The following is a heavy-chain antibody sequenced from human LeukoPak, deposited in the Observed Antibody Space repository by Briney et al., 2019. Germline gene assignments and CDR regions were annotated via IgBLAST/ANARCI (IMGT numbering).Heavy chain of an antibody. D-gene: IGHD3-3*01. V-gene: IGHV3-7*01. CDR2: IKQDGGEK. Sequence: GGSLRLSCAASGFTFSSYWMSWVRQAPGKGPEWVANIKQDGGEKYYVDSVKGRFTISRDNAKNSLYLQMNSLRAEDTAVYYCARDAFSRISVLGVVSDAFDIWGQGTMVTVSS. CDR3: ARDAFSRISVLGVVSDAFDI. J-gene: IGHJ3*02. CDR1: GFTFSSYW.